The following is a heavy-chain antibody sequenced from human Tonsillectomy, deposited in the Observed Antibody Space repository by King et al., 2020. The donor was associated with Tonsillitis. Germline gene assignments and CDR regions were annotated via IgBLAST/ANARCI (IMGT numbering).Heavy chain of an antibody. CDR3: ARVSGDYQILAGFDY. CDR1: GYTFTTYG. D-gene: IGHD3-9*01. J-gene: IGHJ4*02. CDR2: ISTYNGNT. V-gene: IGHV1-18*04. Sequence: QLVQSGAEVKKPGASVKVSCKASGYTFTTYGISWVRQAPGQGLEWMGWISTYNGNTNYAQKFQGRVTMTTDTSTCTAYMELRSLRSDDTAVYYCARVSGDYQILAGFDYWGQGTLVTVSS.